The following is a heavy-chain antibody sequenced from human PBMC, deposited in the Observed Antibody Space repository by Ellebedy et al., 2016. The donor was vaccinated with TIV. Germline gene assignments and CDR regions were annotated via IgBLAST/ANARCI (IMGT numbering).Heavy chain of an antibody. Sequence: AASVKVSCKASGYTFTSYYMHWVRHAPGQGLEWMGIINPSGGSTSYAQKLQGRVTMTRDTSTSTVYMELSSLRSEDTAVYYCARARIVGADGTPLGYWGQGTLVTVSS. V-gene: IGHV1-46*04. CDR2: INPSGGST. CDR3: ARARIVGADGTPLGY. J-gene: IGHJ4*02. D-gene: IGHD1-26*01. CDR1: GYTFTSYY.